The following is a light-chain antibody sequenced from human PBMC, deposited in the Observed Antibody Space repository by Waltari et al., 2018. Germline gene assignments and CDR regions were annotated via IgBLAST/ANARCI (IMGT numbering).Light chain of an antibody. CDR2: EIN. V-gene: IGLV2-8*01. Sequence: QSALTQPPSASVSPGQSITISCTGTRRDVGCYNYVSWYQQYPGEAPTLIIYEINKRPSGVPHRFSGSKSGNTASLTVSGLQAEDEADYYCTSYAGGNNLGVFGGGTKVTVL. CDR1: RRDVGCYNY. CDR3: TSYAGGNNLGV. J-gene: IGLJ3*02.